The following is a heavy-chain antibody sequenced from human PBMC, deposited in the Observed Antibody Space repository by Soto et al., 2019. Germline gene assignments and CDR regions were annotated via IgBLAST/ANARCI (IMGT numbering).Heavy chain of an antibody. J-gene: IGHJ6*02. CDR2: ISGSGGST. CDR3: AKDRGWFGELFPPDDYYYGMDV. D-gene: IGHD3-10*01. CDR1: GFTFSSYA. Sequence: GGSLRLSCAASGFTFSSYAMSWVRQAPGKGLEWVSAISGSGGSTYYADSVKGRFTISRDNSKNTLYLQMNSLRAEDTAVYYCAKDRGWFGELFPPDDYYYGMDVWGQGTTVTVSS. V-gene: IGHV3-23*01.